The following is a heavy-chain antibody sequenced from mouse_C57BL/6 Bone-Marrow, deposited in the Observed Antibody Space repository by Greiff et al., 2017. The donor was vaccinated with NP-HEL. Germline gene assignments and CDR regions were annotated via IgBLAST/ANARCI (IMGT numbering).Heavy chain of an antibody. CDR2: ISSGSSTI. CDR1: GFTFSDYG. J-gene: IGHJ3*01. V-gene: IGHV5-17*01. Sequence: EVQLVESGGGLVKPGGSLKLSCAASGFTFSDYGMHWVRQAPEKGLEWVAYISSGSSTIYYADTVKGRFTISRDHATNTLFLQMTSLRSEDTAMYYCARPLYYGSSYGAYWGQGTLVTVSA. D-gene: IGHD1-1*01. CDR3: ARPLYYGSSYGAY.